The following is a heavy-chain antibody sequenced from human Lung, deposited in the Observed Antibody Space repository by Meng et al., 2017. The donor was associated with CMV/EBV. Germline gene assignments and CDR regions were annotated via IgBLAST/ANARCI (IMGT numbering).Heavy chain of an antibody. V-gene: IGHV1-69*05. D-gene: IGHD7-27*01. CDR3: TRDRRGRSNWEYYFDY. J-gene: IGHJ4*02. CDR1: GGTFNMYA. Sequence: SVXVSXXASGGTFNMYAVSWVRQAPGQGLEWVGGIIPIFGTPNYPQKFQGRVTISTDESTYTVYMALSSLTSEDTAVYYCTRDRRGRSNWEYYFDYWGQGXLVTVSS. CDR2: IIPIFGTP.